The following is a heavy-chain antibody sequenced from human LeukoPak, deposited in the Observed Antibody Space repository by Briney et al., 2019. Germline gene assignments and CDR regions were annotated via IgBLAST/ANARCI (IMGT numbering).Heavy chain of an antibody. D-gene: IGHD3-16*01. J-gene: IGHJ4*02. V-gene: IGHV3-48*02. CDR1: GFTFSGYS. CDR3: ARVMYGGISYSVDY. Sequence: GGSLRLSCLASGFTFSGYSMNWVRQAPGKGLEWVSYISISSTTINYADSVKGRFTISRDNAKNSLYLQMNSLRDEDTAVYYCARVMYGGISYSVDYWGQGTLVTLSS. CDR2: ISISSTTI.